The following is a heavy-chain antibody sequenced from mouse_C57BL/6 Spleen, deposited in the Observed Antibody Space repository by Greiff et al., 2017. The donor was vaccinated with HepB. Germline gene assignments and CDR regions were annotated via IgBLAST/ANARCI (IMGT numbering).Heavy chain of an antibody. CDR3: ARWEGYAMDY. Sequence: QVQLKESGPELVKPGASVKISCKASGYSFTSYYIHWVKQRPGQGLEWIGWIYPGSGNTKYNEKFKGKATLTADTSSSTAYMQLSSLTSEDSAVYYCARWEGYAMDYWGQGTSVTVSS. CDR2: IYPGSGNT. V-gene: IGHV1-66*01. D-gene: IGHD4-1*01. CDR1: GYSFTSYY. J-gene: IGHJ4*01.